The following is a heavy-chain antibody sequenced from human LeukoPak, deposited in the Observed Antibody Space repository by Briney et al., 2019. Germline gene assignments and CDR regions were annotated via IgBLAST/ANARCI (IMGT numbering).Heavy chain of an antibody. CDR3: AREFDSSGSY. J-gene: IGHJ4*02. V-gene: IGHV1-8*01. Sequence: ASVKVSCKASGYTFTSYDINWVRQATGQGLEWMGWMNPNSGNTGYAQKFQGRVTITTDESTSTAYMELSSLRSEDTAVYYCAREFDSSGSYWGQGTLVTVSS. CDR2: MNPNSGNT. CDR1: GYTFTSYD. D-gene: IGHD6-19*01.